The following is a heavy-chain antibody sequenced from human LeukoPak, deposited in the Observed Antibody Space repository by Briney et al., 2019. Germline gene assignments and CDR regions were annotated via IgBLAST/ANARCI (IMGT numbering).Heavy chain of an antibody. CDR1: GGSISSYF. J-gene: IGHJ4*02. CDR3: ARDGADVYGRAFDY. D-gene: IGHD3-10*01. CDR2: IHASGTT. V-gene: IGHV4-4*07. Sequence: PSETLSLTCNVSGGSISSYFWTWIRQPAGKGLEWIGRIHASGTTNYNSSLKSRVSMSVDTSKNQFSLKLTSVTAADTAVYFCARDGADVYGRAFDYWGQGTLVNVSS.